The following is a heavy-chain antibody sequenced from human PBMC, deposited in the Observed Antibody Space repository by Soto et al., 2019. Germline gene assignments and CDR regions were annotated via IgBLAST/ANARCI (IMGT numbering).Heavy chain of an antibody. J-gene: IGHJ4*02. Sequence: PSETLSLTCSVSGASVTSGDYYWNWIRQTPGTGLEWLGYMHDSGTTSYNPSLKSRVTISRDTSKNQFSLKLTSVSAADTAVYFCARGGLNDLWSGLFDWGQGIRVTVSS. CDR1: GASVTSGDYY. CDR2: MHDSGTT. D-gene: IGHD3-3*01. V-gene: IGHV4-30-4*01. CDR3: ARGGLNDLWSGLFD.